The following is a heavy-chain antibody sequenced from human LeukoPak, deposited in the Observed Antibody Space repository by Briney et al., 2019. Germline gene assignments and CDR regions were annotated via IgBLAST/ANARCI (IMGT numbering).Heavy chain of an antibody. CDR1: GFTFSSYA. J-gene: IGHJ4*02. CDR3: ARAGGSGWYSDY. D-gene: IGHD6-19*01. V-gene: IGHV3-30*04. CDR2: ISYDGSNK. Sequence: GGSLRLSCAASGFTFSSYAMHWVRQAPSKGLEWVAVISYDGSNKYYADSVKGRFTISRDNSKNTLYLQMNSLRAEDTAVYYCARAGGSGWYSDYWGQGTLVTVSS.